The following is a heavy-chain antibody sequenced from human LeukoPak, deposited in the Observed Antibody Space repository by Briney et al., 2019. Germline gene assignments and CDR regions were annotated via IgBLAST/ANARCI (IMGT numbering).Heavy chain of an antibody. J-gene: IGHJ6*02. CDR3: ARETRRLYYEDYYGMDV. Sequence: ASVKVSCKASGYTFSGYYIHWVRQAPGQGLEWMGWISGYNGNTNYGQKVRGRVTMTTDTSTTTAYMELRSLRSDDTAVYYYARETRRLYYEDYYGMDVWGQGTTVTVSS. D-gene: IGHD3-16*01. V-gene: IGHV1-18*04. CDR1: GYTFSGYY. CDR2: ISGYNGNT.